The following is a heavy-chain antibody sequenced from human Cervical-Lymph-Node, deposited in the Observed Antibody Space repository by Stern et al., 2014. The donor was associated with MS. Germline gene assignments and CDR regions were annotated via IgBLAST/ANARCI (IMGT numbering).Heavy chain of an antibody. V-gene: IGHV1-18*04. Sequence: QVQLVQSGAAVKKPGASVKVSCKASSCTFSSYGVAWVRQAPGQGLEWMGWISGYDGDTNYAPKLQGRVTLTTDPSTRTAYMEIRSLRFDDSAVYYCARAYFDSYGLDVWGQGTKVTVSS. CDR1: SCTFSSYG. J-gene: IGHJ6*02. CDR2: ISGYDGDT. D-gene: IGHD3-9*01. CDR3: ARAYFDSYGLDV.